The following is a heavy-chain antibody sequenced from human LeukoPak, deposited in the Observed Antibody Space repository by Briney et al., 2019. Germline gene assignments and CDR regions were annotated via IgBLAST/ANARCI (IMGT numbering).Heavy chain of an antibody. CDR1: GFTFSSYG. CDR2: ISYDGSNE. J-gene: IGHJ6*03. Sequence: GRSLRLSCAASGFTFSSYGMHWVRQAPGKGLEWVAVISYDGSNENYADSVKGRFTISRDNTKNTLYVQMNSLRAEDTALYYCARDFRTNYYYYMDVWGKGTTVTVSS. V-gene: IGHV3-30*03. D-gene: IGHD1-14*01. CDR3: ARDFRTNYYYYMDV.